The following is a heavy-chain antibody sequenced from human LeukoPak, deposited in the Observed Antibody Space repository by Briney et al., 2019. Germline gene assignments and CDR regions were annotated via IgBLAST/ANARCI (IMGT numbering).Heavy chain of an antibody. CDR1: GYTFTSYA. Sequence: ASVKVSCKASGYTFTSYAMNWVRQAPGQGLEWTGWINTNTGNPTYAQGFTGRFVFSLDTSVSTAYLQISSLKAEDTAVYYCARDRKGGDHLYFDYWGQGTLVTVSS. CDR2: INTNTGNP. CDR3: ARDRKGGDHLYFDY. V-gene: IGHV7-4-1*02. J-gene: IGHJ4*02. D-gene: IGHD2-21*02.